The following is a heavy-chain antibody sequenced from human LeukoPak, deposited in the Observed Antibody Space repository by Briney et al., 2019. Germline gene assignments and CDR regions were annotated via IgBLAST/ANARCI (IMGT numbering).Heavy chain of an antibody. Sequence: GGSLRLSCAASGFTFSSYWMHRVRQAPGKGLVWVSRINGDGSSASYADSVKGRFTISRDNAKSTVYLQTNILTAEDTAVYYCARDHALRVGGMDVWGQGTTVTVSS. J-gene: IGHJ6*02. CDR3: ARDHALRVGGMDV. CDR1: GFTFSSYW. D-gene: IGHD1-26*01. V-gene: IGHV3-74*01. CDR2: INGDGSSA.